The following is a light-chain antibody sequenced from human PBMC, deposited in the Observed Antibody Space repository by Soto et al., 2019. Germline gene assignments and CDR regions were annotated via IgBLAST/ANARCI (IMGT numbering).Light chain of an antibody. CDR2: GNN. Sequence: HCVLTRPASASGAAGQRVTISCSGSSSNLGSNTVNWYQHLPGTAPKLLIYGNNQRPSGVPDRFSGSKSGTSASLAISGLQSEDEADYYCAAWDDSLNAYFVFGTGTKVTVL. J-gene: IGLJ1*01. CDR1: SSNLGSNT. V-gene: IGLV1-44*01. CDR3: AAWDDSLNAYFV.